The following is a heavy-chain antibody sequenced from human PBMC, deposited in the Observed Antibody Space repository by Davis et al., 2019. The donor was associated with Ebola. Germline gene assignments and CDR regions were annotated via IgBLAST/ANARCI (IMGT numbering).Heavy chain of an antibody. J-gene: IGHJ4*02. Sequence: PGGSLRLSCAASGFTISSSYMSWVRRAPGEGLEWVSSLYSAGASYYADFVKGRFTVTRDASKNTLYLQMNSLRAEDTAVYYCARDPSSYDSAGWGFWGQGTHVNVSS. CDR2: LYSAGAS. D-gene: IGHD3-22*01. V-gene: IGHV3-53*01. CDR3: ARDPSSYDSAGWGF. CDR1: GFTISSSY.